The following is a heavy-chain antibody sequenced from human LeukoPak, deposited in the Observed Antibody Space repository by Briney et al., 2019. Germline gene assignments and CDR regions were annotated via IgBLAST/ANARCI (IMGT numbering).Heavy chain of an antibody. CDR3: ARDHLTYCGGDCYSRSFDY. D-gene: IGHD2-21*02. Sequence: GGSLRLSCAASGFTFSSYWMHWVRQAPGKGLVWVSRINSDGSSTSYADSVKGRFTISRDNAKNTLYLQMNSLRAEDTAVYYCARDHLTYCGGDCYSRSFDYWGQGTLVTVSS. CDR1: GFTFSSYW. J-gene: IGHJ4*02. CDR2: INSDGSST. V-gene: IGHV3-74*01.